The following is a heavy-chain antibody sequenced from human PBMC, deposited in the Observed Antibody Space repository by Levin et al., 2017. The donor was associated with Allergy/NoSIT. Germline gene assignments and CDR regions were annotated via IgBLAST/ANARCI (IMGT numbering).Heavy chain of an antibody. V-gene: IGHV3-7*01. D-gene: IGHD2-2*01. Sequence: GGSLRLSCAASGFTFSSYWMSWVRQAPGKGLEWVANIKQDGSEKYYVDSVKGRFTISRDNAKNSLYLQMNSLRAEDTAVYYCAREDIVVVPAAMDSSGWPIYFDYWGQGTLVTVSS. J-gene: IGHJ4*02. CDR1: GFTFSSYW. CDR2: IKQDGSEK. CDR3: AREDIVVVPAAMDSSGWPIYFDY.